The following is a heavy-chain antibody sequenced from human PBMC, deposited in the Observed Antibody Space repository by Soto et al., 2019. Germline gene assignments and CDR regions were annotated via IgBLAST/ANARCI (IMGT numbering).Heavy chain of an antibody. D-gene: IGHD3-16*01. CDR2: IIPILGET. CDR1: VTIFSSYT. Sequence: QVQLVQSGAEVKKPGSSVRVSCKDSVTIFSSYTISWVRQAPGQGLEWMGRIIPILGETNSAQKFQDRVTLTADKTTNTAYMELNSLRLEDTAMYYCARGLGGRLDDWGQGTTVTVSS. V-gene: IGHV1-69*08. J-gene: IGHJ6*02. CDR3: ARGLGGRLDD.